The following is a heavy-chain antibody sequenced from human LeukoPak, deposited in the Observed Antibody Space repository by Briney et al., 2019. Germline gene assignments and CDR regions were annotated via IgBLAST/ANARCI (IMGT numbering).Heavy chain of an antibody. D-gene: IGHD5-12*01. CDR1: GYAFAGYY. CDR3: ARGGSGYETVCPY. V-gene: IGHV1-2*02. J-gene: IGHJ4*02. Sequence: ASVKVSCKASGYAFAGYYMHWVRQAPGQGLEWMGWINPNSGGTNYAQKFQGRVTMTRDTSISTAYMELSRLRSDDTAVYYCARGGSGYETVCPYWGQGTLVTVSS. CDR2: INPNSGGT.